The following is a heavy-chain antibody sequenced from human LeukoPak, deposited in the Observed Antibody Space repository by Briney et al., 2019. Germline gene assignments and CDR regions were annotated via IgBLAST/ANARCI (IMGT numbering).Heavy chain of an antibody. CDR1: GFPVSSNH. CDR2: IFGGGKT. V-gene: IGHV3-53*01. J-gene: IGHJ4*02. D-gene: IGHD6-13*01. CDR3: AARRGSSWFDY. Sequence: SGGSLRLSCAVSGFPVSSNHMGWVRQAPGKGLEWVSVIFGGGKTSYAGSVQGRVTLSRDNSKNTLYLQMTRLRVEDTAVYYCAARRGSSWFDYWGQGTLVTVSS.